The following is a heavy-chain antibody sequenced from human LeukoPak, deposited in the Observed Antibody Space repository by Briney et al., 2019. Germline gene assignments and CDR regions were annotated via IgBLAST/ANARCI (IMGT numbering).Heavy chain of an antibody. CDR1: GYTCTSYG. J-gene: IGHJ4*02. Sequence: ASVKVSCKASGYTCTSYGISWVRQATGQGLEWMGWTSAYSGNTNYAQKLQGRVTMTTDTSTSTAYMELRSLRSDDTAVYYCARSPLLEIFGVALTDYYFDYWGQGTLVTVSS. CDR3: ARSPLLEIFGVALTDYYFDY. V-gene: IGHV1-18*01. CDR2: TSAYSGNT. D-gene: IGHD3-3*01.